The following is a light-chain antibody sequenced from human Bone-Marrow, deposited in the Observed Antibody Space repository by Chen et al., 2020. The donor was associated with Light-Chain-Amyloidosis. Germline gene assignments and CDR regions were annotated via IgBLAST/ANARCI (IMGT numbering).Light chain of an antibody. CDR1: QRISNY. CDR2: AAS. CDR3: QQSYSMSSIT. J-gene: IGKJ5*01. V-gene: IGKV1-39*01. Sequence: DIQMTQSPSSLSASVGDRVTITCRASQRISNYLNWYQQKPGKAPKLLIHAASTLQSGVPLRCSGSGAGTDFILTISSVQPEECAIYYCQQSYSMSSITFGQGTRLEIK.